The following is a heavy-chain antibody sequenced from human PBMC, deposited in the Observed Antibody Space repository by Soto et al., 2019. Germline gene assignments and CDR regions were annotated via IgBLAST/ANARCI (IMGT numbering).Heavy chain of an antibody. Sequence: GGSLRLSCAASGFTFSSYGMHWVRQAPGKGLEWVAVIWYDGSNKYYADSVKGRFTISRDNSKNTLYLQMNSLRAEDTAVYYCAREGMVFYDFWSGLWGSGGWSYYYGMDVWGQGTTVTVSS. V-gene: IGHV3-33*01. CDR1: GFTFSSYG. CDR3: AREGMVFYDFWSGLWGSGGWSYYYGMDV. D-gene: IGHD3-3*01. CDR2: IWYDGSNK. J-gene: IGHJ6*02.